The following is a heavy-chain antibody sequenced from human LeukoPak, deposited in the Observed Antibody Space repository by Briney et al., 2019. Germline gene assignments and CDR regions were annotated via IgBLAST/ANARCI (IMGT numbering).Heavy chain of an antibody. CDR3: ARQATLLYYFDY. CDR1: GYTFSSYY. Sequence: ALVKLSCKASGYTFSSYYMHWVRQSPGQGLEWMGAINPTGTDTIYAQTFQGRVTMTRDTSISTAYMELSRLRSDDTAVYYCARQATLLYYFDYWGQGTLVTVSS. D-gene: IGHD1-1*01. CDR2: INPTGTDT. J-gene: IGHJ4*02. V-gene: IGHV1-46*01.